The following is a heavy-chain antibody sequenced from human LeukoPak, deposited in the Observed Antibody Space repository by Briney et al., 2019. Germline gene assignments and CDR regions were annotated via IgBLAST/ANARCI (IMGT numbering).Heavy chain of an antibody. Sequence: SETLSLTCTVSGGSISSSSYYWGWIRQPPGKGLEWIGSIYYSGSTYYNPSLKSRVTISVDRSKNQFSLKLSSVTAADTAVYYCARVVEWGRWLETDAFDIWGQGTMVTVSS. V-gene: IGHV4-39*07. J-gene: IGHJ3*02. D-gene: IGHD3-16*01. CDR2: IYYSGST. CDR3: ARVVEWGRWLETDAFDI. CDR1: GGSISSSSYY.